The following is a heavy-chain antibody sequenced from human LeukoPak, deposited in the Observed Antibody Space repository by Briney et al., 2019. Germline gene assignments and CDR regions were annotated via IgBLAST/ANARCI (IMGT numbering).Heavy chain of an antibody. D-gene: IGHD1-14*01. V-gene: IGHV3-15*01. CDR1: GFTFSDAW. CDR2: IKRQTEGWTK. J-gene: IGHJ4*02. Sequence: GGSLRLSCAASGFTFSDAWLSWVRQTPEKGLEWVARIKRQTEGWTKDYAAPVKGRFTISRDDSKSTVYLQMNSLEIEDTAVYYCSRNADHDWWGQGTLVTVSS. CDR3: SRNADHDW.